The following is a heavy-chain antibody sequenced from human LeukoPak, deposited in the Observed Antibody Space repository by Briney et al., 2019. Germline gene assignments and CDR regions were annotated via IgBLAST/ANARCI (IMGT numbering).Heavy chain of an antibody. CDR1: GFTFSSYS. CDR2: ISSRSTYL. D-gene: IGHD6-6*01. V-gene: IGHV3-21*01. Sequence: GGSLRLSCAASGFTFSSYSLNWVRQAPGKGLEWVSSISSRSTYLYYADSVKGRFTISRDNAKNSLYLQMHSLRAEDTAVYYCARSYSSSSRYMDVWGKGTTVTVSS. CDR3: ARSYSSSSRYMDV. J-gene: IGHJ6*03.